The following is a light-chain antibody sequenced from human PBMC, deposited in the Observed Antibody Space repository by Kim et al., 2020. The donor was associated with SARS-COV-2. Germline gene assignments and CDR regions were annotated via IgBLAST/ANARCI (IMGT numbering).Light chain of an antibody. Sequence: GVRVTSSCTGRSTNNGAGYDVAWYQQLQAADPTLLMYANNSRPSGVPDRFSGSKSGTSASLAITGLQAEDEADYYCQSYDTSRSDVFGTGTKVTVL. CDR1: STNNGAGYD. CDR3: QSYDTSRSDV. CDR2: ANN. V-gene: IGLV1-40*01. J-gene: IGLJ1*01.